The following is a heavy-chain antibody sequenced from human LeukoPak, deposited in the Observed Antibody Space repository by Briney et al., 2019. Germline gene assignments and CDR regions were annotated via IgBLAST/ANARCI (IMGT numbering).Heavy chain of an antibody. CDR3: ANNGGVAVAGSFDN. Sequence: GGSLRLSCAASGFTFDSYAMTWVRQAPGKGLEWVSTVSASGAGTYFADSVKGRFTISRDNSKNTLYLQMNYLRAEDTAVYYCANNGGVAVAGSFDNWGQGTLVAVSS. D-gene: IGHD6-19*01. CDR2: VSASGAGT. V-gene: IGHV3-23*01. CDR1: GFTFDSYA. J-gene: IGHJ4*02.